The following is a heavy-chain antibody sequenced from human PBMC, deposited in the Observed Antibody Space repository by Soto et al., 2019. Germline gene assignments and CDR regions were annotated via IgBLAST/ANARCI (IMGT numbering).Heavy chain of an antibody. J-gene: IGHJ6*02. CDR1: GFTFSSTA. CDR2: ISGSGGST. V-gene: IGHV3-23*01. CDR3: AEGRIYGMDV. Sequence: EVQLLESGGGLVQPGGSLRLSCAASGFTFSSTAMSWVRQAPGKGLECVSAISGSGGSTYYADSVKGRFTISRDNSKNTLYLQMNSLRAEDTAVYYCAEGRIYGMDVWGQGTTVTVSS. D-gene: IGHD2-15*01.